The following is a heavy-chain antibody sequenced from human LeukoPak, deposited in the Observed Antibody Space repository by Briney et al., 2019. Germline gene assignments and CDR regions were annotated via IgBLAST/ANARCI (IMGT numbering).Heavy chain of an antibody. CDR2: ISSSGSTI. D-gene: IGHD4-23*01. CDR3: ARTVARIGY. V-gene: IGHV3-48*03. J-gene: IGHJ4*02. Sequence: GGSLRLSCAASGFTFSSHAMSWVRQAPGKGLEWVSHISSSGSTIYYTDSVKGRFTISRDNSKNSLYLQMNSLRAEDTAIYYCARTVARIGYWGQGTLVTVSS. CDR1: GFTFSSHA.